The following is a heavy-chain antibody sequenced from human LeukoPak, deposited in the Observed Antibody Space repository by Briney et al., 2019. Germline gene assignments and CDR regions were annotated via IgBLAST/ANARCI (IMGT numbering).Heavy chain of an antibody. Sequence: SETLSLTCAVYGGSFSGYYWSWIRQPPGKGLEWIGEINHSGSTNYNPSLKSRVTISVDTSKNQFSLKLSSVTAADTAVYYCARGRYYGSGRPFDYWGQGTLVTVSS. J-gene: IGHJ4*02. CDR2: INHSGST. CDR3: ARGRYYGSGRPFDY. CDR1: GGSFSGYY. D-gene: IGHD3-10*01. V-gene: IGHV4-34*01.